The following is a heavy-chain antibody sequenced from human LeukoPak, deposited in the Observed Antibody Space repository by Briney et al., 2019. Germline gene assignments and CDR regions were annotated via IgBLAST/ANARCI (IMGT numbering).Heavy chain of an antibody. Sequence: SETLSLTCNVSGDSSSNSIYYWGWIRQPPGKGLEWIGSIDYGGSTYYNPSLKSRATISIDTSKNQFSLKLSSVTAADTAVYYCARADSGYTYGYWFDPWGQGTLVTVSS. CDR3: ARADSGYTYGYWFDP. J-gene: IGHJ5*02. CDR2: IDYGGST. CDR1: GDSSSNSIYY. V-gene: IGHV4-39*07. D-gene: IGHD5-18*01.